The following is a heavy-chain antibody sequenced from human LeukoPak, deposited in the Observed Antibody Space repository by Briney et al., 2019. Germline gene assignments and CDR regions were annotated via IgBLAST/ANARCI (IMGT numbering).Heavy chain of an antibody. J-gene: IGHJ4*02. CDR1: GYTFTSYG. D-gene: IGHD2-2*01. V-gene: IGHV1-18*01. CDR2: ISAYNGNT. CDR3: ARVSPPGCSSTSCYPLFDY. Sequence: ASVKVSCKASGYTFTSYGISWVRQAPGQGLEWMGWISAYNGNTNYAQKLQGRVTMTTDTSTSTAYMELRSLTSDDTAVYYCARVSPPGCSSTSCYPLFDYWGQGTLVTVSS.